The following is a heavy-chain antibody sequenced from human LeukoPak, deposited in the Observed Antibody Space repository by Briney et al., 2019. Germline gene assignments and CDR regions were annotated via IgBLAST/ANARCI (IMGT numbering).Heavy chain of an antibody. CDR3: AKDRQPGGMGDC. CDR2: ISYDGSNK. V-gene: IGHV3-30*18. Sequence: GGSLRLSCAASGFTFSSYGMHWGRQAPGKGLEWVARISYDGSNKYYADSVKGRFTISRGNSKNTLFLQMNSLRAEDTAVYYCAKDRQPGGMGDCWGQGTLVTVSS. D-gene: IGHD2-2*01. CDR1: GFTFSSYG. J-gene: IGHJ4*02.